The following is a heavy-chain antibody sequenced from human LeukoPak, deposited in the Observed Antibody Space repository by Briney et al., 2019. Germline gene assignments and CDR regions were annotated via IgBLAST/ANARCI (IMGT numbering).Heavy chain of an antibody. Sequence: SQTLSLTCTVSGGSISSGANYWSWIRQPPGRGLEWIGYISHSESAYYSPSLESRITISVDRSKNQFSLKLKSVTAADTAIYYCARSRSGTYSNFDYWGQGTLVTVSS. CDR2: ISHSESA. CDR3: ARSRSGTYSNFDY. V-gene: IGHV4-30-2*01. D-gene: IGHD1-26*01. CDR1: GGSISSGANY. J-gene: IGHJ4*02.